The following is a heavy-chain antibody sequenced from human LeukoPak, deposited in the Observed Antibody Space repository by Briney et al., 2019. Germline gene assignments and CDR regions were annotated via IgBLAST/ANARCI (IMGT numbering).Heavy chain of an antibody. CDR1: GFTFSSYW. Sequence: PRGTLRLSCAASGFTFSSYWMHWVRQAPGKGLVWVSRINSDGRSTSYADSVKGRFTISRDNAKNTLYLQMNSLRAEDTAVYYCARGGYSSMRNPRYFDYWGQGTLVT. CDR3: ARGGYSSMRNPRYFDY. CDR2: INSDGRST. V-gene: IGHV3-74*01. D-gene: IGHD5-18*01. J-gene: IGHJ4*02.